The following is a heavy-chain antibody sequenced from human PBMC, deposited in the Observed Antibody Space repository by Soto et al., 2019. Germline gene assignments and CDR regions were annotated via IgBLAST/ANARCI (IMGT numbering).Heavy chain of an antibody. Sequence: EVQLLESGGGLVQPGGSLRLSCAASGFTFSNFAMSWVRQAPGKGLEWVSAIGTSGGDTYYADSVKGRFTISRDNSKNTLYLQLSSLRAEDTAVYYAIKSSRTLGDFWGQGTLVTVSS. CDR3: IKSSRTLGDF. CDR1: GFTFSNFA. D-gene: IGHD6-13*01. CDR2: IGTSGGDT. V-gene: IGHV3-23*01. J-gene: IGHJ4*02.